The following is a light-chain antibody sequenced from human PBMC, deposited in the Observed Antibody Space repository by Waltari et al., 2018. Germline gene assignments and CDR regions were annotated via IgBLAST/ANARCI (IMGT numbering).Light chain of an antibody. J-gene: IGLJ2*01. V-gene: IGLV3-1*01. CDR3: QASDSSTVE. Sequence: SYELTQPPSVSVSPGQTASITCSGDTVGDKFACWYQQKPGQSPVLVIYQDSKRPSGIPERFSGSNSGNTATLTIRGTQAMDEADFYCQASDSSTVEFGGGTKLTVL. CDR2: QDS. CDR1: TVGDKF.